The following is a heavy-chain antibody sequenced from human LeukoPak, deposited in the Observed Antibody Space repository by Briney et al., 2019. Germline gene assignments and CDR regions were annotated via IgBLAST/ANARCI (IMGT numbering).Heavy chain of an antibody. CDR1: GFTFSRCW. CDR3: AKDLSSSWYFDY. Sequence: GGSLRLSCAASGFTFSRCWMSWVRQAPGKGLEWVANIHQDGSDKYYVDSVKGRFTISRDNSKNTLYLQMNSLRAEDTAVYYCAKDLSSSWYFDYWGRGTLVTVSS. CDR2: IHQDGSDK. J-gene: IGHJ4*02. V-gene: IGHV3-7*01. D-gene: IGHD6-13*01.